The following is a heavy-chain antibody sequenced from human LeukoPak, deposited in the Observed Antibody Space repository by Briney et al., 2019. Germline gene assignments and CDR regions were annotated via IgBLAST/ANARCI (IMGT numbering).Heavy chain of an antibody. CDR1: GDSISSSRYY. Sequence: SETLSLTCTVSGDSISSSRYYWGWIRQPPGKGLEWIGSASYSGSPYYSPSLKSRVTISVDTSKKQFSLKLSSVTAADTAVYYCARHVGFITMVRGVINNNWFDPWGQGTLVTVSS. J-gene: IGHJ5*02. CDR3: ARHVGFITMVRGVINNNWFDP. V-gene: IGHV4-39*01. D-gene: IGHD3-10*01. CDR2: ASYSGSP.